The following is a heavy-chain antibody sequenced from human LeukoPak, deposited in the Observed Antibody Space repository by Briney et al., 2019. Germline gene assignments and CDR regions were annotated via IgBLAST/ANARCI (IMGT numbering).Heavy chain of an antibody. CDR3: ARIPITIFGVVKFYFDY. V-gene: IGHV3-48*03. CDR2: ISSSGSTI. Sequence: GGSLRLSCAASGFTFSSYEMNWVRQAPGKGLEWVSYISSSGSTIYYADSVKGRFTISRDNAKNSLYLQMNSLRAEDTAVYYCARIPITIFGVVKFYFDYWGQGTLVTVSS. J-gene: IGHJ4*02. D-gene: IGHD3-3*01. CDR1: GFTFSSYE.